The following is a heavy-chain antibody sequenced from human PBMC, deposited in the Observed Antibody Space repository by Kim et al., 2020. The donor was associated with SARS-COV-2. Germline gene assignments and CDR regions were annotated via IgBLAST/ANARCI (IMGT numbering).Heavy chain of an antibody. CDR2: ISYDGSNK. J-gene: IGHJ4*02. CDR3: AKIPYSDIFTGYLY. D-gene: IGHD3-9*01. CDR1: GFTFSSYG. Sequence: GGSLRLSCAASGFTFSSYGMHWVRQAPGKGLEWVAVISYDGSNKYYAASVKGRFTISRDNSKNTLYLQMNSLRAEDTAVYYCAKIPYSDIFTGYLYWGQG. V-gene: IGHV3-30*18.